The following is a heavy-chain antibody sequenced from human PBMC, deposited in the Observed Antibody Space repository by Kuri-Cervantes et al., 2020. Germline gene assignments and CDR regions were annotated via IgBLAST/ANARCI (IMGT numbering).Heavy chain of an antibody. CDR3: AKTLGYCSGGSCYSAEY. CDR1: GGSISSYC. D-gene: IGHD2-15*01. J-gene: IGHJ4*02. CDR2: IYTSGST. V-gene: IGHV4-4*07. Sequence: GSLRLSCTVSGGSISSYCWSWIRQPAGKGLEWIGRIYTSGSTNYNPSLKSRVTISVDTSKNQFSLKLSSVTAADTAAYYCAKTLGYCSGGSCYSAEYWGQGTLVTVSS.